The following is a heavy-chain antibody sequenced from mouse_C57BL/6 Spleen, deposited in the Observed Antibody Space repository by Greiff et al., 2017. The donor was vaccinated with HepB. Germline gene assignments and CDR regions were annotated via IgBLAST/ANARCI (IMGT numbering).Heavy chain of an antibody. CDR3: ARGDNYWYFDV. V-gene: IGHV1-50*01. J-gene: IGHJ1*03. CDR2: IDPSDSYT. Sequence: QVQLQQPGAELVKPGASVKLSCKASGYTFTSYWMQWVKQRPGQGLEWIGEIDPSDSYTNYNQKFKGKATLTVDTSSRTAYMQLSSLTSEDSAVYYCARGDNYWYFDVWGTGTTVTVSS. CDR1: GYTFTSYW.